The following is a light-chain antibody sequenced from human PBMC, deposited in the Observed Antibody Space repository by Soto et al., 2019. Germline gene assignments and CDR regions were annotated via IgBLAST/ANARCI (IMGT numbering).Light chain of an antibody. J-gene: IGKJ1*01. CDR3: QQYGSSPRT. V-gene: IGKV3-20*01. CDR1: QSVSSSY. CDR2: AAS. Sequence: GTLPLSPGERATLSCRASQSVSSSYLAWYQQKPGQAPRPLIYAASSRATGIPDRFSGSGSGTDFTLTTSGLEPEDFAVYYCQQYGSSPRTFGQGTKVDIK.